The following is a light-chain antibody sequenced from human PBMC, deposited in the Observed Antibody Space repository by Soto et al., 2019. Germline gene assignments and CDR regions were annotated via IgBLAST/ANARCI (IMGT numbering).Light chain of an antibody. CDR3: QQYNYRWT. CDR2: GAS. Sequence: EIVMTQSPATLSVSPGERATLSCRARQSVGSNLAWYQQKPGQAPRLLIYGASTRAAGIPARFSGSGSGTEFTLTISSLQSEDFAVYFCQQYNYRWTFGPGTKVEIK. CDR1: QSVGSN. V-gene: IGKV3-15*01. J-gene: IGKJ1*01.